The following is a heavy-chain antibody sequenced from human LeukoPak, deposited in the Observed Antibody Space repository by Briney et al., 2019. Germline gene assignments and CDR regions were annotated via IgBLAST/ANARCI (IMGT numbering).Heavy chain of an antibody. D-gene: IGHD5-12*01. CDR1: GGPFSGHH. J-gene: IGHJ4*02. Sequence: SETLSLTCCLSGGPFSGHHWSWIRQPPGKELEWIGYVFYTGTTYYNPYLNSRVSISVDTSHNQFSLKVRSVPAADTAAFYCSRGVEVVTSTHYCDCWGQGLLVTVSS. V-gene: IGHV4-59*11. CDR2: VFYTGTT. CDR3: SRGVEVVTSTHYCDC.